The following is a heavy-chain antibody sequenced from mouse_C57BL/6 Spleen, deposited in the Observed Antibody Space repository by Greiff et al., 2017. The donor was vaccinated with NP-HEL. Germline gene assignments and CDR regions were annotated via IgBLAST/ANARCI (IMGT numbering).Heavy chain of an antibody. D-gene: IGHD2-3*01. Sequence: EVQLQQSGPVLVKPGASVKMSCKASGYTFTDYYMNWVKHSHGKSLEWIGVINPYNGGTSYNQKFKGKATLTVDKSSSTAYMELNSLTSEDSAVYYCARRGLGLLMDYWGQGTSVTVSS. V-gene: IGHV1-19*01. CDR1: GYTFTDYY. CDR2: INPYNGGT. CDR3: ARRGLGLLMDY. J-gene: IGHJ4*01.